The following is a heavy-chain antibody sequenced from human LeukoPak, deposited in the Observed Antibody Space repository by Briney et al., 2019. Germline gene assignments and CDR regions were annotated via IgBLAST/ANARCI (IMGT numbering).Heavy chain of an antibody. J-gene: IGHJ3*02. V-gene: IGHV1-2*06. CDR3: ARIPRGGDLSDALDI. D-gene: IGHD2-21*02. Sequence: ASVKVSCKASGYTFTGYYMHWVRQAPGQGLEWMGRINPNSGGTNYAQKFQGRVTMTRDTSISTAYMELSRLRSDDTAVYYCARIPRGGDLSDALDIWGQGTMVTVSS. CDR2: INPNSGGT. CDR1: GYTFTGYY.